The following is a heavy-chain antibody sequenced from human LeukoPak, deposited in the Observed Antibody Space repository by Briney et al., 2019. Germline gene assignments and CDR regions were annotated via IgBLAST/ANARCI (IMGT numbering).Heavy chain of an antibody. J-gene: IGHJ6*03. D-gene: IGHD6-19*01. CDR1: GYSFTNFD. CDR3: ARGPQWRGDYYYMDV. Sequence: GASVTVSCKASGYSFTNFDINWVRQATGQGLEWMGWMNPNSGNKGYAQQFQGRVSMTMNTSITTAYMELSSLRSEDTAVYYCARGPQWRGDYYYMDVWGRGTTVTVSS. CDR2: MNPNSGNK. V-gene: IGHV1-8*01.